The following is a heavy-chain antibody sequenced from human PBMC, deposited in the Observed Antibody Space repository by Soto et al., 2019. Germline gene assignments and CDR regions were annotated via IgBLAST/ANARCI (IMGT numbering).Heavy chain of an antibody. CDR1: GGTFSSYA. Sequence: ASVKVSCKASGGTFSSYAISWVRQAPGQGLEWMGGIIPIFGTANYAQKFQGRVTITADKSTSTAYMELSSLRAEDTAMYYCAIYCGSPSCFISLSDHWGPGTLVTVSS. V-gene: IGHV1-69*06. CDR3: AIYCGSPSCFISLSDH. D-gene: IGHD2-2*01. J-gene: IGHJ4*02. CDR2: IIPIFGTA.